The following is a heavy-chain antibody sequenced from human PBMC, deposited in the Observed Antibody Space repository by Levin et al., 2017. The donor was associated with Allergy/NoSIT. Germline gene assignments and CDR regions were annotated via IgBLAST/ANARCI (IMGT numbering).Heavy chain of an antibody. J-gene: IGHJ4*02. CDR1: AYIFTNHW. CDR3: ARRDSGWSLFDY. V-gene: IGHV5-51*01. D-gene: IGHD6-19*01. CDR2: IYPGDSDT. Sequence: GESLKISCKGSAYIFTNHWIGWVRQMPGKGLEWMGNIYPGDSDTKYSPSFQGQVTISVDKSISTAYLQWSSLKASDSAMYFCARRDSGWSLFDYWGQGTLVTVSS.